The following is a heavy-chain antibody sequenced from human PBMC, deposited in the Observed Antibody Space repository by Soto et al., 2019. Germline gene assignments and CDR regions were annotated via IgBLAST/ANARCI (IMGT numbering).Heavy chain of an antibody. CDR1: GGSFSGYY. Sequence: QVQLQQWGAGLLKPSETLSLTCAVYGGSFSGYYWSWIRQPPGKGLEWIGEINHSGSTNYNPSLKSRVTISVDTSKNQFSLKLSSVTAADTAVYYCARGKGYYDSVMDLWGRGTLVTVSS. CDR2: INHSGST. V-gene: IGHV4-34*01. J-gene: IGHJ2*01. D-gene: IGHD3-22*01. CDR3: ARGKGYYDSVMDL.